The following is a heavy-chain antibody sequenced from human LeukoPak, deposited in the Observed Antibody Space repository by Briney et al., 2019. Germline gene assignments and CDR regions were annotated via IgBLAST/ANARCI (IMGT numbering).Heavy chain of an antibody. V-gene: IGHV4-59*01. CDR2: ICYSGST. CDR3: ARDKLSGYSYGSSYYYYGMDV. J-gene: IGHJ6*02. D-gene: IGHD5-18*01. Sequence: PSETLSLTCTVSGGSISSYYWSWIRQPPGKGLEWIGYICYSGSTNYNPSLKSRVTISVDTSKNQFSLKLSSVTAADTAVYYCARDKLSGYSYGSSYYYYGMDVWGQGTTVTVSS. CDR1: GGSISSYY.